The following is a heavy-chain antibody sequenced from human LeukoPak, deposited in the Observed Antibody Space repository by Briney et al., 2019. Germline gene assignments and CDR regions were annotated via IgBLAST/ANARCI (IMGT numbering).Heavy chain of an antibody. CDR2: IYYSGST. V-gene: IGHV4-39*01. D-gene: IGHD3-3*01. CDR1: GGSISSSSYY. Sequence: PSETLSLTCTVFGGSISSSSYYWGWIHQPPGKGLEWIGSIYYSGSTYYNPSLKSRVTISVDTSKNQFSLKLSSVTAADTAVYYCARWGKVRFLVWLRGSDFDYWGQGTLVTVSS. J-gene: IGHJ4*02. CDR3: ARWGKVRFLVWLRGSDFDY.